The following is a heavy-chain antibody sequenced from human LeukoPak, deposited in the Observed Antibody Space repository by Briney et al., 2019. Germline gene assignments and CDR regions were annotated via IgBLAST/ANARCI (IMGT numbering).Heavy chain of an antibody. CDR1: GGSISSYY. CDR3: ARGFGEWLYNFDY. CDR2: IYYSGST. Sequence: SETLSLTCTVSGGSISSYYWSWIRQPPGKGLEWIGYIYYSGSTNYNPSLKSRVTISVDTSKNQFSLKLSSVTAADTAVYYCARGFGEWLYNFDYWGQGTLVTVSS. V-gene: IGHV4-59*01. D-gene: IGHD3-10*01. J-gene: IGHJ4*02.